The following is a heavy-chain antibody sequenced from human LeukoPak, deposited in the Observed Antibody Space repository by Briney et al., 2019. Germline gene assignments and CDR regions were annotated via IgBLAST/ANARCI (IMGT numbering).Heavy chain of an antibody. CDR1: GYTFTGYY. CDR3: ARGRDFWSGSDAFDI. Sequence: GASVKVSCKASGYTFTGYYMHWVRQAPGQGLEWMGLINPHSGGTNYAQKFQGRVTMTRDTSISTAHMELSRLRSDDTAVYYCARGRDFWSGSDAFDIWGQGTMVTVSS. V-gene: IGHV1-2*02. CDR2: INPHSGGT. J-gene: IGHJ3*02. D-gene: IGHD3-3*01.